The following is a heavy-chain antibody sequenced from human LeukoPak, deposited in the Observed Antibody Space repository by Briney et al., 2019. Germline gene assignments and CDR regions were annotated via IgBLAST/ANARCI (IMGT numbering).Heavy chain of an antibody. D-gene: IGHD6-19*01. CDR1: GFTLSSHA. V-gene: IGHV3-30-3*01. Sequence: PGGSLRLSCVASGFTLSSHAMHWVRQAPGKGLEWVAVISYDGTNKYYGDSVMGRFTISRDRSKNTLYLEMNSLRGEDTAVYYCVRGATVAATSGLWGRGTVVTVSS. CDR3: VRGATVAATSGL. J-gene: IGHJ3*01. CDR2: ISYDGTNK.